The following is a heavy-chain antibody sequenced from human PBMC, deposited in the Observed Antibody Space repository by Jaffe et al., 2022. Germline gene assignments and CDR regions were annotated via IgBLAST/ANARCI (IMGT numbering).Heavy chain of an antibody. CDR1: GFTFSSYA. D-gene: IGHD3-10*01. CDR2: ISGSGGST. V-gene: IGHV3-23*01. CDR3: AKEGDVLLWFREGGFDY. J-gene: IGHJ4*02. Sequence: EVQLLESGGGLVQPGGSLRLSCAASGFTFSSYAMSWVRQAPGKGLEWVSAISGSGGSTYYADSVKGRFTISRDNSKNTLYLQMNSLRAEDTAVYYCAKEGDVLLWFREGGFDYWGQGTLVTVSS.